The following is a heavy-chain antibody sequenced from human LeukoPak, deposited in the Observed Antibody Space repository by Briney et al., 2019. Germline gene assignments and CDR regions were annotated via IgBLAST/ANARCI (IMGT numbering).Heavy chain of an antibody. V-gene: IGHV4-59*08. CDR2: IYYSGST. Sequence: PSETLSLTCTVSGGSISSYYWSWIRQPPGKGLEWIGFIYYSGSTNYNPSLKSRVTISVDTSKNQFSLKLSSVTAADTAVYYCARVGDYEGDAFDIWGQGTMVTVSS. D-gene: IGHD4-17*01. CDR1: GGSISSYY. J-gene: IGHJ3*02. CDR3: ARVGDYEGDAFDI.